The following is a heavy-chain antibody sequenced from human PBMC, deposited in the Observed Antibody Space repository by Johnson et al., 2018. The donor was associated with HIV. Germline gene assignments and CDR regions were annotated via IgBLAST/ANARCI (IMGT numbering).Heavy chain of an antibody. CDR3: AKSPAKDHGGNSGAFDI. CDR2: IWYDGNNK. V-gene: IGHV3-33*06. D-gene: IGHD4-23*01. Sequence: QVQLVESGGGVVQPGRSLRLSCAASGFTFSSYGMHWVRHTPGKGLQWVAVIWYDGNNKYYADSVKGRFTISRDNSKNALYLQMNSLRAEDTAVYYCAKSPAKDHGGNSGAFDIWGQGTLVTVSS. J-gene: IGHJ3*02. CDR1: GFTFSSYG.